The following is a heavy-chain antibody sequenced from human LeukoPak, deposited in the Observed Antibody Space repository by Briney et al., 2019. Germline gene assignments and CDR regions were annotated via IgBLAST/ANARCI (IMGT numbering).Heavy chain of an antibody. J-gene: IGHJ4*02. Sequence: GGSLRLSCAASGFDFATYWMFWVRQAPGKGLVWVAQINSDGSGATYGDSEKGRFSISRDNAKNTLFLYMSGLRAEDTAVDYCARGASTAPGIDYWGQGTLVAVSS. D-gene: IGHD3-10*01. CDR3: ARGASTAPGIDY. CDR2: INSDGSGA. CDR1: GFDFATYW. V-gene: IGHV3-74*01.